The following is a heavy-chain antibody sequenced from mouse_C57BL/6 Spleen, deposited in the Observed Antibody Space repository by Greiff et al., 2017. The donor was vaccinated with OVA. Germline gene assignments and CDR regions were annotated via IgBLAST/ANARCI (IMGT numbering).Heavy chain of an antibody. D-gene: IGHD1-1*01. V-gene: IGHV5-17*01. CDR2: ISSGSSTI. CDR3: ARDNYGSSLWYFDG. Sequence: EVKLVESGGGLVKPGGSLKLSCAASGFTFSDYGMHWVRQAPEKGLEWVAYISSGSSTIYYADTVKGRFTISRDNAKNTLFLQMTSLRSEDTAMYYCARDNYGSSLWYFDGWGTGTTVTVSS. CDR1: GFTFSDYG. J-gene: IGHJ1*03.